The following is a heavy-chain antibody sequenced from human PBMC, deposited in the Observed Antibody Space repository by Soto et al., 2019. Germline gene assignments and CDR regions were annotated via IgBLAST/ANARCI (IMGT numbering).Heavy chain of an antibody. CDR1: GGSISSGGYS. J-gene: IGHJ5*02. D-gene: IGHD2-15*01. Sequence: QLQLQESGSGRVKPSQTLSLTCAVSGGSISSGGYSWSWIRQPPGKGLEWIGYIYHSGSTYYNPSLKGRVTISVDRSKNQFFLKLSSVTAADTAVYYCARGQVVAVEHWGQGTLVTVSS. CDR3: ARGQVVAVEH. CDR2: IYHSGST. V-gene: IGHV4-30-2*01.